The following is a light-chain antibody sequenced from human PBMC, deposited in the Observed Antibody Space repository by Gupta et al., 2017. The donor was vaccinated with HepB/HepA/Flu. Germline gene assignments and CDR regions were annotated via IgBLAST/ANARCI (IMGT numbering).Light chain of an antibody. J-gene: IGKJ5*01. V-gene: IGKV3-11*01. Sequence: EIALTQSPATLSLSPGERATLSCRASQSVRSFLAWYQQKPGQAPRLLIYDASNRATGIPARFSGRGSGKDLTLTISSRVPEDFAVYYCQQRSNWPPLTFGQGTRLEIK. CDR2: DAS. CDR1: QSVRSF. CDR3: QQRSNWPPLT.